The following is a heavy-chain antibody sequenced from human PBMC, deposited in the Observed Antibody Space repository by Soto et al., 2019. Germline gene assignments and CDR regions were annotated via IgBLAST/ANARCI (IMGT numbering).Heavy chain of an antibody. CDR2: INPNSGGT. CDR3: ASGGSIAVAGTWGY. V-gene: IGHV1-2*02. CDR1: GYTFTGYY. J-gene: IGHJ4*02. Sequence: QVQLVQSGAEVKKPGASVKVSCKASGYTFTGYYMHWVRQAPGQGLEWMGWINPNSGGTNYAQKCQGRVTMTRDTSISTAYMELSRLRSDDTAVYYCASGGSIAVAGTWGYWGQGTLVTVSS. D-gene: IGHD6-19*01.